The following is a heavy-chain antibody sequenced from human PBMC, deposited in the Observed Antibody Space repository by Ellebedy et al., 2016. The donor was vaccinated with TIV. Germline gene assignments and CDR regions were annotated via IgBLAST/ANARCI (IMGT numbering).Heavy chain of an antibody. CDR2: INAYDGIT. J-gene: IGHJ4*02. Sequence: AASVKVSCKASGFTFNSHGLAWARQSPPLGLEWMGWINAYDGITNYAEKFQGRVTMTTDTLTSTAYMDLRDLTSDDTAIYYCARGDRLQTWSKHYDYWGQGTVVTVTS. CDR3: ARGDRLQTWSKHYDY. V-gene: IGHV1-18*04. CDR1: GFTFNSHG. D-gene: IGHD2-8*01.